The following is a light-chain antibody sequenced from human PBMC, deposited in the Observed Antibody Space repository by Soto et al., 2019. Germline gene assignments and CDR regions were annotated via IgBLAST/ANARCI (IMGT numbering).Light chain of an antibody. CDR3: QQYNNWPPWT. V-gene: IGKV3-15*01. J-gene: IGKJ1*01. CDR2: GAS. CDR1: QSISNN. Sequence: EVLMTQSRATLSVSPGERATLSCRASQSISNNLAWYQQKPGLAPRLLIYGASTRATGIPARFSGSGSGTEFTLTISSLQSEEFAIYYCQQYNNWPPWTFGQGTKLDIK.